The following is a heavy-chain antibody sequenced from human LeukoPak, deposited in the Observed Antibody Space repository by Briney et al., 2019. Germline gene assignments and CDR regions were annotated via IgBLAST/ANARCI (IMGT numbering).Heavy chain of an antibody. J-gene: IGHJ4*02. CDR1: GAPINNYY. V-gene: IGHV4-4*07. Sequence: SETLSLTCTVSGAPINNYYWSWIRQPAGKGLEWIGRVYTSGSTNYNPSFRSRVTMSVDKSKNQLSLKLTSATAADTAVYYCAGRDYWGQGTLVTVSS. CDR3: AGRDY. CDR2: VYTSGST.